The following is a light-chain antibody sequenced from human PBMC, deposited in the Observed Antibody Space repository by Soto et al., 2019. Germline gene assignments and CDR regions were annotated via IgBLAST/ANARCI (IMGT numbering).Light chain of an antibody. Sequence: EIVLTQSPATLSLSPGERATLSCRASQSVSSYLAWYQQKPGQAPRLLIYDASNRATGIPARFSGSGSGTDFTLIISSLEPEGFAVYYCQQRSNWPTFGQGTRLEIK. J-gene: IGKJ5*01. CDR2: DAS. CDR3: QQRSNWPT. CDR1: QSVSSY. V-gene: IGKV3-11*01.